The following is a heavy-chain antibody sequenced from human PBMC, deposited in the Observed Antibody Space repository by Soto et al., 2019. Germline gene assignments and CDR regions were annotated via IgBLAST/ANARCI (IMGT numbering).Heavy chain of an antibody. D-gene: IGHD6-13*01. CDR1: KFSFNNYW. CDR3: VREPWGFSGTWYDY. J-gene: IGHJ4*02. V-gene: IGHV3-74*01. CDR2: INHDGSKT. Sequence: GGSLRLSCAASKFSFNNYWMHWVRQVPGKGPAWVSRINHDGSKTEYADSVKGRFTISRDNTKSTLYLQMNSLRVEDTAMYYCVREPWGFSGTWYDYWGQGTLVTVSS.